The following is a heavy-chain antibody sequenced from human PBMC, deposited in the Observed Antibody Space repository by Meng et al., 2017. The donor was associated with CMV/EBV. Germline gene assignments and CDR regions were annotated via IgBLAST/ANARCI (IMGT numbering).Heavy chain of an antibody. CDR3: ARQVPEFFGKDYYYYGMDV. CDR1: GFTFTSSA. V-gene: IGHV1-58*01. Sequence: SVKVSCKASGFTFTSSAVQWVRQARGQRLEWIGWIVVGSGNTNYAQKFQERVTITRDMSTSTAYMELSSLRSEDTAVYYCARQVPEFFGKDYYYYGMDVWGQGTTVTVSS. CDR2: IVVGSGNT. D-gene: IGHD1-14*01. J-gene: IGHJ6*02.